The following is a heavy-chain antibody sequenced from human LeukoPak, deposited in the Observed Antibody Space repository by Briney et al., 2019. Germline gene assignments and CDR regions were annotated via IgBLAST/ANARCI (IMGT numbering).Heavy chain of an antibody. Sequence: SETLSLTCTVSGGSISSYYWSWIRQPAGKGLEWIGRIYTSGSTNYNPSLKSRVTMSVDTSKNQFSLKLSSVTAADTAVYCCARDSPPAAGIRMWSYYYYYMDVWGKGTTVTISS. D-gene: IGHD6-13*01. CDR2: IYTSGST. CDR3: ARDSPPAAGIRMWSYYYYYMDV. V-gene: IGHV4-4*07. CDR1: GGSISSYY. J-gene: IGHJ6*03.